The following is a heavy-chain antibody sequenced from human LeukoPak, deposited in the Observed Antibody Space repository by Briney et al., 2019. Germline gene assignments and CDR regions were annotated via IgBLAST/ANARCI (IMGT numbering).Heavy chain of an antibody. CDR3: AKGIQGWFGELYYFDY. D-gene: IGHD3-10*01. CDR2: IYRGGST. Sequence: GGSLRLSCAASGITVSSSYMSWVRQAPGKGLEWVSIIYRGGSTYYADSVKGRFTISRDNSKNTVYLQMNSLRAEDTAVYYCAKGIQGWFGELYYFDYWGQGTLVTVSS. J-gene: IGHJ4*02. V-gene: IGHV3-53*01. CDR1: GITVSSSY.